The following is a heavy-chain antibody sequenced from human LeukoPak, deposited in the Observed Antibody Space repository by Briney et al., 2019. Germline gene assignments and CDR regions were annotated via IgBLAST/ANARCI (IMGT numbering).Heavy chain of an antibody. CDR2: IYPGDSDT. CDR1: GYSFTSYW. CDR3: ARTYCSSTGCVYFFDY. J-gene: IGHJ4*02. Sequence: GESLKISCKGSGYSFTSYWIGCVRHMPGKGLEWMGIIYPGDSDTKYSPSFQGQVTISADKSISTAYLQWSSLKASDTAMYYCARTYCSSTGCVYFFDYWGQGTLVTVSS. V-gene: IGHV5-51*01. D-gene: IGHD2-2*01.